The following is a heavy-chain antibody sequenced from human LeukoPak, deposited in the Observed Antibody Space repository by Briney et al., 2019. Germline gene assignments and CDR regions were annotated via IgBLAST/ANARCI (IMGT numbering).Heavy chain of an antibody. J-gene: IGHJ6*03. CDR1: GGSISSSSYY. CDR2: INHSGST. V-gene: IGHV4-39*07. Sequence: PSETLSLTCTVSGGSISSSSYYWSWIRQPPGKGLEWIGEINHSGSTNYNPSLKSRVTISVDTSKNQFSLKLSSVTAADTAVYYCASRARYYGSGSYYNYYYYMDVWGKGTTVTVSS. D-gene: IGHD3-10*01. CDR3: ASRARYYGSGSYYNYYYYMDV.